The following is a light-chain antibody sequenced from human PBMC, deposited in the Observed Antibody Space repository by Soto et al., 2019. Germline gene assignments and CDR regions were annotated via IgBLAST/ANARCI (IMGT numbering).Light chain of an antibody. CDR3: GSYEGSKTCV. J-gene: IGLJ1*01. V-gene: IGLV2-8*01. Sequence: QSALTQPPSASGSPGQSVTISCTGTSSDVGGYNYVSWYQQHPGKAPKLMISEVSKRPSGVPDRFSGSKSGNTAFLTVSGLKAEDEADYYCGSYEGSKTCVFGTGTKVTVL. CDR1: SSDVGGYNY. CDR2: EVS.